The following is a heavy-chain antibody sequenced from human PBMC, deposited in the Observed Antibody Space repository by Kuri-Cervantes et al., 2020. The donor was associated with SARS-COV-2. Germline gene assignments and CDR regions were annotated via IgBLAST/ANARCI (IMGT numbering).Heavy chain of an antibody. J-gene: IGHJ4*02. Sequence: GESLKISCAASGFTFSSYAIHWVRQAPGKGLVWVSRINPDGSYPNNADSVKGRFTLSRDNAKNMLFLQMNSLRAEDTAVYYCVRDGDHWNFDYWGQGTLVTVSS. D-gene: IGHD1-1*01. CDR1: GFTFSSYA. CDR3: VRDGDHWNFDY. CDR2: INPDGSYP. V-gene: IGHV3-74*01.